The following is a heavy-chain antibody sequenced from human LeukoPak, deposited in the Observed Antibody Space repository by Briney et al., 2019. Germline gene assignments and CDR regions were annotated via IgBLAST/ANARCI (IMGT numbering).Heavy chain of an antibody. V-gene: IGHV1-2*06. CDR1: GYSLTGYY. Sequence: ASVNVSCQPSGYSLTGYYIYRVRQDPAHGSVWLGRINPTRSGTNHAQKFPGRVTMTSDMSISTAYVQLNRLRSDDTAVYYCAGDDNSTGYQPFDIWGQGTMVTVPS. CDR3: AGDDNSTGYQPFDI. D-gene: IGHD3-9*01. J-gene: IGHJ3*02. CDR2: INPTRSGT.